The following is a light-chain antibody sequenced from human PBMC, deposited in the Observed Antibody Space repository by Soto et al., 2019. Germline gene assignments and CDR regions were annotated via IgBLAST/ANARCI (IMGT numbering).Light chain of an antibody. CDR3: QQYNNWPPTWT. CDR2: GAS. Sequence: EIVMTQSPATLSVSPGERATLSCRASQSVSSNLAWYQQKPGQAPRLLIYGASTRATGIPARFSGSGSGTEFTLTISSLQSEDFADYYCQQYNNWPPTWTFGQGTKVEI. J-gene: IGKJ1*01. CDR1: QSVSSN. V-gene: IGKV3-15*01.